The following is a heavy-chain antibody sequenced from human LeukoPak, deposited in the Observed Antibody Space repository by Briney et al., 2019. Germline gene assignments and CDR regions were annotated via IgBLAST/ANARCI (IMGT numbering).Heavy chain of an antibody. J-gene: IGHJ5*02. Sequence: GGSLRLSCAASGFTFDDYAMHWVRHVPGKGLEWVSGISWNSGSIGYADSVKGRFTISRDNAKNSLYLQMNSLRVEDTALYYCARAAAGAWGQGTLVTVSS. D-gene: IGHD6-13*01. CDR1: GFTFDDYA. V-gene: IGHV3-9*01. CDR3: ARAAAGA. CDR2: ISWNSGSI.